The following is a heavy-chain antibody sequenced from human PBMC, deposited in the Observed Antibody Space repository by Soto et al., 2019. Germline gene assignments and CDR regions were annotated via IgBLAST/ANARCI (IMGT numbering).Heavy chain of an antibody. CDR1: GFSFSDYS. V-gene: IGHV3-48*02. CDR2: INKEGTAV. D-gene: IGHD1-26*01. J-gene: IGHJ4*02. Sequence: PGGSLRLSCAASGFSFSDYSMNWVRQAPGKGLEWISYINKEGTAVYHADSVTGRFTISRDNAKMSLYLQMNSLRDEDTAVYFCAREGGASYLLYWGQGALVTVSS. CDR3: AREGGASYLLY.